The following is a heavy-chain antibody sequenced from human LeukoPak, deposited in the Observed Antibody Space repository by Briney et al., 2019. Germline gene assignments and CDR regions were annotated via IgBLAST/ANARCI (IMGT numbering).Heavy chain of an antibody. Sequence: PSETLSLTCTVSGGSISSGSYYWSWIRQPAGKGLEWIGRIYTSGSTNYNPSLKSRVTISVDTSKNQFSLKLSSVTAADTAVYYCARHLKDCSSTSCYGFDPWGQGTLVTVSS. J-gene: IGHJ5*02. CDR1: GGSISSGSYY. D-gene: IGHD2-2*01. CDR3: ARHLKDCSSTSCYGFDP. V-gene: IGHV4-61*02. CDR2: IYTSGST.